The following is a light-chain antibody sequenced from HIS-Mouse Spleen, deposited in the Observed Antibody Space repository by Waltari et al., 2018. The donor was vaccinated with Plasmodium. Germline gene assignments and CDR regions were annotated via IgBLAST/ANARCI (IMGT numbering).Light chain of an antibody. J-gene: IGLJ1*01. V-gene: IGLV2-23*01. CDR3: CSYAGSSTYV. CDR2: EGS. CDR1: SRAVGSYNL. Sequence: QSALTQPASVSGSPGQSITTSCTGTSRAVGSYNLVPWYQQHPGKAPKLMIYEGSKRPSGVSNRFSGSKSGNTASLTISGLQAEDEADYYCCSYAGSSTYVFGTGTKVTVL.